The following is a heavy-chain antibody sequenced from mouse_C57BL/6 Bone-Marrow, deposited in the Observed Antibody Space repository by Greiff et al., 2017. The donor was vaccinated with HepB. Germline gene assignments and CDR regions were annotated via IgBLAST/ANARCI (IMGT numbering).Heavy chain of an antibody. D-gene: IGHD2-2*01. J-gene: IGHJ4*01. Sequence: EVMLVDSGGGLVQPGASLRLSCAASGFTFTDYYMSWVRQPPGKAPEWLALIRNKANGYTTEYTASVKGRFTISRDNSQNILYLQMNTLRAEDSATYYCVKAVGYRYYYAMDYWGQGTSVTVSS. CDR2: IRNKANGYTT. V-gene: IGHV7-4*01. CDR3: VKAVGYRYYYAMDY. CDR1: GFTFTDYY.